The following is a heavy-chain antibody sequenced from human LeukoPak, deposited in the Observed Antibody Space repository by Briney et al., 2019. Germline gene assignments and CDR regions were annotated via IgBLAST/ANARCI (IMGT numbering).Heavy chain of an antibody. D-gene: IGHD5-12*01. V-gene: IGHV3-11*01. Sequence: GGSLRLSCAASGFTFSDYYMSWIRQAPGKGLEWVSYISSSGSTIYYADSVKGRFTISRDNAKNSLYLQMNSLRAEDTAVYYCARDRPPLGWLHDAFDIWGQGTMVTVSS. CDR3: ARDRPPLGWLHDAFDI. CDR1: GFTFSDYY. J-gene: IGHJ3*02. CDR2: ISSSGSTI.